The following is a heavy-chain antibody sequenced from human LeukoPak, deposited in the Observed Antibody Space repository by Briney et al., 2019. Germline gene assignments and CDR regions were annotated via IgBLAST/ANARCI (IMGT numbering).Heavy chain of an antibody. J-gene: IGHJ4*02. Sequence: GGSLRLSCAASGFTFSSYAMSWVRQAPGKGLEWVSAISGSGGSTYYADAVKGRFTISRDNSKNTLYLQMNSLRAEDTAVYYCANGGSIAVATPLDYWGQGTLVTVSS. CDR1: GFTFSSYA. CDR3: ANGGSIAVATPLDY. CDR2: ISGSGGST. V-gene: IGHV3-23*01. D-gene: IGHD6-19*01.